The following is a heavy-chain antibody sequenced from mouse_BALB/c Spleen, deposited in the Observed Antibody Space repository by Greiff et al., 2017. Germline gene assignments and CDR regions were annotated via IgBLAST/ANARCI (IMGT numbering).Heavy chain of an antibody. Sequence: EVHLVESGGGLVKPGGSLKLSCAASGFTFSDYYMYWVRQTPEKRLEWVATISDGGSYTYYPDSVKGRFTISRDNAKNNLYLQMSSLKSEDTAMYYCARVNGNLYAMDYWGQGTSVTVSS. CDR3: ARVNGNLYAMDY. J-gene: IGHJ4*01. CDR2: ISDGGSYT. D-gene: IGHD2-1*01. V-gene: IGHV5-4*02. CDR1: GFTFSDYY.